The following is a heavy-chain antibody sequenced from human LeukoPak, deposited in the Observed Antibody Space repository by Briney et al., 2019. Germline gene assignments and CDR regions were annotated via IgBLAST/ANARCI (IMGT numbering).Heavy chain of an antibody. CDR2: MNPNSGNT. CDR3: AREKYYYDSSGYYAIDY. CDR1: GYTFTSYD. V-gene: IGHV1-8*01. D-gene: IGHD3-22*01. Sequence: ASVNVSCKASGYTFTSYDINWVGQATGQGLEWMGWMNPNSGNTGYAQKFQGRVTMTRNTSISTAYMELSSLRSEDTAVYYCAREKYYYDSSGYYAIDYWGQGTLVTVSS. J-gene: IGHJ4*02.